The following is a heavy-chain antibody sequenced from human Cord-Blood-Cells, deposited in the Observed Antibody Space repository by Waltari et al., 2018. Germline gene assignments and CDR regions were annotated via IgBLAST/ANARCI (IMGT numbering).Heavy chain of an antibody. D-gene: IGHD4-17*01. V-gene: IGHV1-69*01. CDR2: IIPIFGTA. CDR3: ARDPPPSGTVTDAFDI. Sequence: QVQLVQSGAEVKKPGPSVKVSCKASGGTFSCYAITWLGQAPGQGLEWMGGIIPIFGTANYAQKFQGRVTITADESTSTAYMELSSLRSEDTAVDYCARDPPPSGTVTDAFDIWGQGTMVTVSS. J-gene: IGHJ3*02. CDR1: GGTFSCYA.